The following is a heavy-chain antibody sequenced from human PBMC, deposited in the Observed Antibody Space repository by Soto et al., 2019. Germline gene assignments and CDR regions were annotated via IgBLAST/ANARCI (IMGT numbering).Heavy chain of an antibody. D-gene: IGHD3-22*01. V-gene: IGHV5-10-1*01. CDR1: GYSFTSYW. CDR2: IDPSDSYT. CDR3: ARAPRDSSGYYQSDY. Sequence: LGESLKISCKGSGYSFTSYWISWVRQMPGKGLEWMGRIDPSDSYTNYSPSFQGHVTISADKSISTAYLQWSSLKASDTAMYYCARAPRDSSGYYQSDYWGQGTLVTVSS. J-gene: IGHJ4*02.